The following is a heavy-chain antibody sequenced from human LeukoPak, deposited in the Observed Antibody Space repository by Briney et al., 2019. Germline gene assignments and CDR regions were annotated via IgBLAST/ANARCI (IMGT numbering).Heavy chain of an antibody. CDR2: ISSSSSYI. V-gene: IGHV3-21*01. CDR3: ARVNYDDLNWFDP. D-gene: IGHD4-17*01. CDR1: GFTFSSYS. Sequence: GGSLRLSCAASGFTFSSYSMNWVRQAPGKGLEWVSSISSSSSYIYYADSVKGRFTISRDNAKNSLYLQMNSLRAEDTAVYYCARVNYDDLNWFDPWGQGTLVTVSS. J-gene: IGHJ5*02.